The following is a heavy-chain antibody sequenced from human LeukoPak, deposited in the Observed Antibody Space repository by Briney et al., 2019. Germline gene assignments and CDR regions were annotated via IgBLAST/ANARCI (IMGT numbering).Heavy chain of an antibody. Sequence: GGSLRLSCAAAGFSFSAFDIHWVRQAPGKGLEWVARIKTKAESDATAYAASVKGRFTVSRDDSRNTAYLQMNNLKSEDTAVYYCARRDCWGFKCYSFDYWGQGILVSVSS. CDR2: IKTKAESDAT. V-gene: IGHV3-73*01. J-gene: IGHJ4*02. CDR3: ARRDCWGFKCYSFDY. CDR1: GFSFSAFD. D-gene: IGHD2-21*01.